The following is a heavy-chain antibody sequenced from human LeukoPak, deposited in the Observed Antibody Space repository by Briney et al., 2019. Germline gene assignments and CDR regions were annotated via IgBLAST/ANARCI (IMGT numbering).Heavy chain of an antibody. V-gene: IGHV4-39*07. J-gene: IGHJ4*02. D-gene: IGHD3-10*01. CDR3: ARVSVTYYFDN. CDR1: GGSISSSTYY. Sequence: SETLSLTCTVSGGSISSSTYYWGWIRQPPGKGLEWIGTIYYSENSSYNPSLNSRFTISVDTSKNQFSLRLSSVTAADTAVYYCARVSVTYYFDNWSQGTLVTASS. CDR2: IYYSENS.